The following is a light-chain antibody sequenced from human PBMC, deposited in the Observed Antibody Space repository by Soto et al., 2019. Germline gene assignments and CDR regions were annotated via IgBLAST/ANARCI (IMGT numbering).Light chain of an antibody. CDR1: QSVSSY. J-gene: IGKJ4*01. CDR2: DAS. Sequence: EIVMTQSPGTRSVSPGERATLSCRASQSVSSYLAWYQQKPGQAPRLLIYDASNRATGIPARFSGSGSATDFTLTISSLEPEDFAVYYCQQRSVFGGGTKVDIK. V-gene: IGKV3-11*01. CDR3: QQRSV.